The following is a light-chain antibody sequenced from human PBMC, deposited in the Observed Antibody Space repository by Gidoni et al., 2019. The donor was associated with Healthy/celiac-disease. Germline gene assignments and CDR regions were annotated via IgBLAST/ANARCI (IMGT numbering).Light chain of an antibody. CDR2: AAS. CDR1: QGISNY. V-gene: IGKV1-27*01. CDR3: QKYNSAPRT. J-gene: IGKJ1*01. Sequence: DIQMTQSPSSLSASLGDSDTITCRASQGISNYLAWYQQKPGKVPKLLIYAASTLQSGVPFRFSGSGSGTDFTLTISSLQPEDVATYYCQKYNSAPRTFGQGTKVEIK.